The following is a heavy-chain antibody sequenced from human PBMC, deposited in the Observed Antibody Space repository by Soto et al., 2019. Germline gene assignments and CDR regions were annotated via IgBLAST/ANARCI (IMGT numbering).Heavy chain of an antibody. CDR1: GFTFSSYS. Sequence: GGSLRLSCAASGFTFSSYSMNWVRQAPGKGLEWVSSISSSSSYIYYADSVKGRFTISRDNAKNSLYLQMNSLRAEDTAVYYCAIPEIATMVRDTDAFDIWGQGTMVTVSS. J-gene: IGHJ3*02. CDR2: ISSSSSYI. CDR3: AIPEIATMVRDTDAFDI. V-gene: IGHV3-21*01. D-gene: IGHD3-10*01.